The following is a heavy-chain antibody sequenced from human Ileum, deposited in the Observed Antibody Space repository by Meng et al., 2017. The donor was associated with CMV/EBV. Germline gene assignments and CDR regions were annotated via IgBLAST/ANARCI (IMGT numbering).Heavy chain of an antibody. Sequence: QVGLQESGPGLVKPSETLSPTCTVSGGSMSSYYWSWIRQPAGKGLEWIGRIYTSGSSNYNSSLKRRVTMSVDTSKNQFSMKLNSVTAADTAVYYCAREGPTDWGRALDYWGQGTLVTVSS. CDR1: GGSMSSYY. D-gene: IGHD7-27*01. J-gene: IGHJ4*02. V-gene: IGHV4-4*07. CDR3: AREGPTDWGRALDY. CDR2: IYTSGSS.